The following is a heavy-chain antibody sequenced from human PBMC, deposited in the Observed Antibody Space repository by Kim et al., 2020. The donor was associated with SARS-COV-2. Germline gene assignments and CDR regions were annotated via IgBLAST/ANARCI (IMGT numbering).Heavy chain of an antibody. V-gene: IGHV1-18*01. CDR3: ARGRYVFDS. CDR1: GYTFTSYG. Sequence: ASVKVSCKTSGYTFTSYGISWVRQAPGQGPEWMGEISANNGNTNYAQKLQGRVTMTTDTSTTTAYMELRSLTSDDTAVYYCARGRYVFDSWGQGALVTVS. J-gene: IGHJ4*02. CDR2: ISANNGNT. D-gene: IGHD3-16*01.